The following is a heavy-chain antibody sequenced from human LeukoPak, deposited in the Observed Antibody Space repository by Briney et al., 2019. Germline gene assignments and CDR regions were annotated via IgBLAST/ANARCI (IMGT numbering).Heavy chain of an antibody. J-gene: IGHJ4*02. Sequence: KPSETLSLTCAVYGGSFSGYYWSWIRQPPGKGLEWIGEINHSGSTNYNPSLKSRVTISVDTSKNQFSLKLSSVTAANTAVYYCARGWSDWGQGTLVTVSS. CDR3: ARGWSD. CDR2: INHSGST. V-gene: IGHV4-34*01. CDR1: GGSFSGYY. D-gene: IGHD1-1*01.